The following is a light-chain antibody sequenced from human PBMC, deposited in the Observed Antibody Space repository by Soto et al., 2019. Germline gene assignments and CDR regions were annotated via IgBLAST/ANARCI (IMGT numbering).Light chain of an antibody. CDR3: QQRSNGYT. CDR2: DAS. V-gene: IGKV3-11*01. Sequence: EIVLTQSPATLSLSPGERATLSCRASQSVSSYLAWYQQKPGQAHRLLIYDASNRATGIPARFSGSGSGTDFTLTISSLEPEDFAVYYCQQRSNGYTFGQGTKLEIK. J-gene: IGKJ2*01. CDR1: QSVSSY.